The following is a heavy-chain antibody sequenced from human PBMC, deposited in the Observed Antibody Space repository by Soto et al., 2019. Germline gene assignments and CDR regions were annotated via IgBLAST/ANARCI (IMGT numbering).Heavy chain of an antibody. Sequence: QVQLVQSGAEVKKPGASVKVSCKASGYTFTSYGITWVRQAPGQGLEWMGWISGYNGITNYAQKLQGRVTMTTDTSTSTAYMDLRSLRSDDTAVYYCARDPTIFGVVQNYGMDVWGQGTTVTVSS. D-gene: IGHD3-3*01. CDR1: GYTFTSYG. V-gene: IGHV1-18*01. CDR2: ISGYNGIT. J-gene: IGHJ6*02. CDR3: ARDPTIFGVVQNYGMDV.